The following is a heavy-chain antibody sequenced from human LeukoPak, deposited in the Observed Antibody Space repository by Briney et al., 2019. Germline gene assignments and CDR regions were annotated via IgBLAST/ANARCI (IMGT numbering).Heavy chain of an antibody. CDR3: ARDDSSSSFDY. CDR2: ISSSSSTI. D-gene: IGHD6-13*01. J-gene: IGHJ4*02. CDR1: GFTFSSYA. Sequence: GSLRLSCAASGFTFSSYAMNWVRQAPGKGLEWVSYISSSSSTIYYADSVKGRFTISRDNAKNSLYLQMNSLRAEDTAVYYCARDDSSSSFDYWGQGTLVTVSS. V-gene: IGHV3-48*01.